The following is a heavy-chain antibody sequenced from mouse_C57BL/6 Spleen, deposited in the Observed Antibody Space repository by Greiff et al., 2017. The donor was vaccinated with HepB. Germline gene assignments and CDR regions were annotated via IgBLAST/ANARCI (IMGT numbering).Heavy chain of an antibody. J-gene: IGHJ1*03. D-gene: IGHD2-1*01. CDR1: GYTFTSYW. V-gene: IGHV1-50*01. CDR2: IDPSDSYT. CDR3: ARRGYYGNYGYLDV. Sequence: QVQLQQPGAELVKPGASVKLSCKASGYTFTSYWMQWVKQRPGQGLEWIGEIDPSDSYTNYNQKFKGKATLTVDTSSSTAYMQLSSLTSEDSAVYYCARRGYYGNYGYLDVWGTGTTVTVSS.